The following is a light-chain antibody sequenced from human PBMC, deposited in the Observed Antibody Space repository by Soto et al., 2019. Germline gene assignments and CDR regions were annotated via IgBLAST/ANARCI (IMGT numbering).Light chain of an antibody. V-gene: IGKV3-15*01. Sequence: EIVMTQSPATLSVSPGESATLSCRASQSISDNLAWYQQKPGLAPRLLIYHTSTRATGVPARFSGSGSGTEFTLTISSLQPDDFATYYCQHYNSYSEAFGQGTKVDIK. CDR2: HTS. CDR1: QSISDN. CDR3: QHYNSYSEA. J-gene: IGKJ1*01.